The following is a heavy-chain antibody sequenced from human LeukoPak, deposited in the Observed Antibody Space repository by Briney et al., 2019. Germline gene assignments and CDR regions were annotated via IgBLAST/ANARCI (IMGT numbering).Heavy chain of an antibody. CDR1: GFTFSSYW. D-gene: IGHD3-22*01. Sequence: AGGSLRLSCAASGFTFSSYWMSWVRQAPGKGLEWVANIKQDGSEKYYVDSVKGRFTISKDNAKDSLYLQMNSLRAEDTAVYYCARGEDYYDSRGYYYSYYYYYMDVWGKGTTVTVSS. V-gene: IGHV3-7*01. CDR3: ARGEDYYDSRGYYYSYYYYYMDV. CDR2: IKQDGSEK. J-gene: IGHJ6*03.